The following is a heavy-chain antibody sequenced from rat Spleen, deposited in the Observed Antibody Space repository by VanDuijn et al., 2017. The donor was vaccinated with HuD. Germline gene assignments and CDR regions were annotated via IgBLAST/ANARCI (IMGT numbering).Heavy chain of an antibody. CDR1: GFSLPNYH. V-gene: IGHV2S12*01. Sequence: QVQLKESGPGLVQPSQTLSLTCTVSGFSLPNYHVSWVRQPPGKGLEWIVAMSSGGNTYYSSGLKSRLSISRDTSKSQVFLKMNSLQTEDSAIYFCTGEWNSGSSAYWGQGTLVTVSS. J-gene: IGHJ3*01. CDR2: MSSGGNT. D-gene: IGHD1-7*01. CDR3: TGEWNSGSSAY.